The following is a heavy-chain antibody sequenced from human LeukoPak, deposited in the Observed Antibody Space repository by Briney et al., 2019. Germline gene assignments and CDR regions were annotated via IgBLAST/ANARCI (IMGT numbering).Heavy chain of an antibody. CDR1: GYTFTGYY. V-gene: IGHV1-2*02. CDR2: INPNSGGT. CDR3: ARALQGCSGGSCYSNYYYGMDV. J-gene: IGHJ6*02. Sequence: GASVTVSCKASGYTFTGYYMHWVRQAPGQGLEWMGWINPNSGGTNYAQKFQGRVTMTRDTSISTAYMELSRLRSDDTAVYYCARALQGCSGGSCYSNYYYGMDVWGQGTTVTVSS. D-gene: IGHD2-15*01.